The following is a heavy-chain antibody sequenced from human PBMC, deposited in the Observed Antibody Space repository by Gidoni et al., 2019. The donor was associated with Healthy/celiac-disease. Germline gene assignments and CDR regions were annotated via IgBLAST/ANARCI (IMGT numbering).Heavy chain of an antibody. Sequence: QLQLQESGPGLVKPSETLSRTCTVSGGSISSSSYDWGWIRQPPGKGLEWIGSIYYSGSTYYNPSLKSRVTISVDTSKNQFSLKLSSVTAADTAVYYCARVRGDYDGRLTCFDYWGQGTLVTVSS. J-gene: IGHJ4*02. CDR2: IYYSGST. CDR3: ARVRGDYDGRLTCFDY. D-gene: IGHD4-17*01. V-gene: IGHV4-39*07. CDR1: GGSISSSSYD.